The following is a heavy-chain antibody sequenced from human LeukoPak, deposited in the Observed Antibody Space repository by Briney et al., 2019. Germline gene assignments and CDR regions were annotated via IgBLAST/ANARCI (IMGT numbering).Heavy chain of an antibody. Sequence: SETLSLTCTVSGASIRSGDYYWSWIRQPPGKGLEWIGYIYDSGSTNYNPSLKSRVTFSVDTSKNQFSLKLSSVTAADTAVYYCARDRGNNYFDYWGQGTLVTVSS. CDR2: IYDSGST. V-gene: IGHV4-61*08. CDR1: GASIRSGDYY. D-gene: IGHD2/OR15-2a*01. CDR3: ARDRGNNYFDY. J-gene: IGHJ4*02.